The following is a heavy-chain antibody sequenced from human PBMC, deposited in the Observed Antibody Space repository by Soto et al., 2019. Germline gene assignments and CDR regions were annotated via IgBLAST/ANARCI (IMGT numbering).Heavy chain of an antibody. J-gene: IGHJ3*02. Sequence: QVQLVQSGAEVKKPGASVKVSCKASGYTFTSYGISWVRQAPGQGLEWMGWISAYNGNTNYAQKLQGRVTMTADTPTSTGYMALRSLRSDDTAVYYCARQRGAMIYSDAFDIWGQGRMVTVSS. CDR1: GYTFTSYG. D-gene: IGHD3-22*01. CDR3: ARQRGAMIYSDAFDI. V-gene: IGHV1-18*01. CDR2: ISAYNGNT.